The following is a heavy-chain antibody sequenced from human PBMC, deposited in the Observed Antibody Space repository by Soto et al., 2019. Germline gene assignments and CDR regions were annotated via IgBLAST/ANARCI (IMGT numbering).Heavy chain of an antibody. CDR1: GGSFSGYY. CDR2: INHSGST. D-gene: IGHD3-3*01. V-gene: IGHV4-34*01. Sequence: SDTLSLTCAVYGGSFSGYYWSWIRQPPGKGLEWIGEINHSGSTNYNPSLKSRVTISADTSKNQFSLKLSSVPAADTAVFYCARGPPHHYDFWSGSRPASLYYFDYWGQGTLVTVSS. CDR3: ARGPPHHYDFWSGSRPASLYYFDY. J-gene: IGHJ4*02.